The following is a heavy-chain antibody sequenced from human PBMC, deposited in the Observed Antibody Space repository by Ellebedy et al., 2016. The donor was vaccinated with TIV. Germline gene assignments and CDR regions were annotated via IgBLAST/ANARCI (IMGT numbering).Heavy chain of an antibody. D-gene: IGHD3-22*01. J-gene: IGHJ4*02. Sequence: GESLKISXKGSGYRFTNYWIGWVRQMPGKGLEWMGIIYPGDSDTRYSPSFQGQFTMSADKSISTAYLQRSSLEASDTAMYYCARRADYYDSSGYGPVDYWGQGTLVTVSS. CDR2: IYPGDSDT. CDR1: GYRFTNYW. V-gene: IGHV5-51*01. CDR3: ARRADYYDSSGYGPVDY.